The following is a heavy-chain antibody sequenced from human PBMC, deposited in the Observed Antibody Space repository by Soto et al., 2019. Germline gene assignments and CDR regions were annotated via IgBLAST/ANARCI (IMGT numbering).Heavy chain of an antibody. V-gene: IGHV4-59*01. Sequence: SETLSLTCTVSGGSISSYYWSWIRQPPGKGLEWIGYIYYSGSTNYNPSLKSRVTISVDTSKNQFSLKLSSVTAADTAVYYCARENYDYVWGSYRQYNWFDPWGQGXLVTVSS. CDR2: IYYSGST. CDR1: GGSISSYY. D-gene: IGHD3-16*02. J-gene: IGHJ5*02. CDR3: ARENYDYVWGSYRQYNWFDP.